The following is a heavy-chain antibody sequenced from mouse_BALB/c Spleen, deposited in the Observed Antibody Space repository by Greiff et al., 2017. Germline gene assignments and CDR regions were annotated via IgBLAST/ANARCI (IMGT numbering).Heavy chain of an antibody. J-gene: IGHJ4*01. CDR2: ISYSGST. Sequence: DVQLQESGPSLVKPSQTLSLTCSVTGDSITSGYWNWIRKFPGNKLEYMGYISYSGSTYYNPSLKSRISITRDTSKTQYYLQLNSVTTEDTATYYCARIYYGNIYYAMDYWGQGTSVTVSS. D-gene: IGHD2-1*01. CDR3: ARIYYGNIYYAMDY. V-gene: IGHV3-8*02. CDR1: GDSITSGY.